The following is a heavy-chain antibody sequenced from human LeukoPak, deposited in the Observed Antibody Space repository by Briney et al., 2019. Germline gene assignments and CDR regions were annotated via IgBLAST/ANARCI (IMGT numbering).Heavy chain of an antibody. CDR2: IKQDVSEK. Sequence: GGSLRLSCAASGFTFSSYWMSWVRQAPGKGLEWVANIKQDVSEKYYVDSVKGRFTISRDNAKNSLYLQMNSLRAEDTAVYYCARGYYDGSGRIFDYWGQGTLVTVSS. CDR1: GFTFSSYW. J-gene: IGHJ4*02. D-gene: IGHD3-22*01. V-gene: IGHV3-7*01. CDR3: ARGYYDGSGRIFDY.